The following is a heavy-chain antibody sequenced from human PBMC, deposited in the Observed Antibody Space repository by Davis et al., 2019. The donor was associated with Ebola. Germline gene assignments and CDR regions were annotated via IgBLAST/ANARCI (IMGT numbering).Heavy chain of an antibody. CDR1: GYTFTNYY. J-gene: IGHJ3*02. Sequence: SVKVSCKASGYTFTNYYMHWVRQAPGQGLEWMGGTIPIFGITTYAQKFQGRITISEDKSTLTGYMEVSSLTSEDTALYYCTTPGGQDSGYDVFDIWGQGTMVTVSS. D-gene: IGHD5-12*01. CDR3: TTPGGQDSGYDVFDI. V-gene: IGHV1-69*10. CDR2: TIPIFGIT.